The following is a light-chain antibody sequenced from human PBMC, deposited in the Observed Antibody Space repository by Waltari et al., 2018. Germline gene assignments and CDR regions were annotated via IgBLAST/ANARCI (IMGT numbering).Light chain of an antibody. V-gene: IGLV3-25*03. Sequence: SFELTQPPSVSVSPGQTASITCSGNTLPKQYAYWYQQKPGQAPVLIMYKDSERPSGIPERFSGSSSGTTVTLTISGVQAEDEADYYCQSADSSGTPVIFVGGTKLTVL. J-gene: IGLJ2*01. CDR2: KDS. CDR3: QSADSSGTPVI. CDR1: TLPKQY.